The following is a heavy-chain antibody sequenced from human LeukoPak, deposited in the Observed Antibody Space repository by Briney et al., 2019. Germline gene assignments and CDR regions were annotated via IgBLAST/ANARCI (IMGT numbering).Heavy chain of an antibody. J-gene: IGHJ4*02. D-gene: IGHD1-26*01. V-gene: IGHV4-4*07. Sequence: PSETLTLTCTVSGGSISSYYWSWIRQPAGKRLEWTGRIYTTGSTNYNPSLKSRVTMSVDTSKNQFSLKLSSVTAADTAVYYCARMLWELHANDYWGQGTLVTVSS. CDR3: ARMLWELHANDY. CDR2: IYTTGST. CDR1: GGSISSYY.